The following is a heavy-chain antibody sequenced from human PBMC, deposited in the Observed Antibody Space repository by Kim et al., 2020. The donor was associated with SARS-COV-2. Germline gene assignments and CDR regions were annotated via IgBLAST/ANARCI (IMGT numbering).Heavy chain of an antibody. J-gene: IGHJ3*02. V-gene: IGHV1-69*13. CDR3: AREGEGITMIVVRDAFDI. Sequence: SVKVSCKASGGTFSSYAISWVRQAPGQGLEWMGGIIPIFGTANYAQKFQGRVTITADESTSTAYMELSSLRSEDTAVYYCAREGEGITMIVVRDAFDIWGQGTMVTVSS. CDR2: IIPIFGTA. CDR1: GGTFSSYA. D-gene: IGHD3-22*01.